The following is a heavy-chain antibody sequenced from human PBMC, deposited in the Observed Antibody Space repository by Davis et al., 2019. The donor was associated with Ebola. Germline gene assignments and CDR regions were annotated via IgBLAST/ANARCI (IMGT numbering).Heavy chain of an antibody. CDR3: ARYTWNDRRFDP. CDR1: GDSVSSNSGA. CDR2: TYYSSKWYK. D-gene: IGHD1-20*01. V-gene: IGHV6-1*01. Sequence: PSETLSLTCDISGDSVSSNSGAWNWIRQSPSRGLEWLGRTYYSSKWYKDYAVSVKSRITINLDTSKNQFSLQLNSVTPEDTAVYYCARYTWNDRRFDPWGQGTLVTVSS. J-gene: IGHJ5*02.